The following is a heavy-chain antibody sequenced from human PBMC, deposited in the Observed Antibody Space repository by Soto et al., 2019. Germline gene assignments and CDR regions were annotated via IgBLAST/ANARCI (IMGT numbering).Heavy chain of an antibody. V-gene: IGHV4-39*01. CDR3: ARHPPFGRYQLSRPGWFDP. CDR1: GGSISSSSYY. J-gene: IGHJ5*02. D-gene: IGHD2-2*01. Sequence: SETLSLTCTVSGGSISSSSYYWGWIRQPPGKGLEWIGSIYYSGSTYYNPSLKSRVTISVDTSKNQFSLKLSSVTAADTAVYYCARHPPFGRYQLSRPGWFDPWGQGTLVTVSS. CDR2: IYYSGST.